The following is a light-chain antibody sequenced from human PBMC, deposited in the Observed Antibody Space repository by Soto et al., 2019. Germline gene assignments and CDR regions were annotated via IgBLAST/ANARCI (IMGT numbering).Light chain of an antibody. J-gene: IGKJ3*01. CDR3: QEYSSVPV. CDR2: AAS. V-gene: IGKV1-27*01. CDR1: QGIRNF. Sequence: DIQMTQSPTSLSASVGDRVTITCRASQGIRNFVAWYQQKPGKAPKLLIYAASTLQSGVPSRFSGSGYGTDFTLTINSLQPEDVAIYSGQEYSSVPVFGPGTKVEIK.